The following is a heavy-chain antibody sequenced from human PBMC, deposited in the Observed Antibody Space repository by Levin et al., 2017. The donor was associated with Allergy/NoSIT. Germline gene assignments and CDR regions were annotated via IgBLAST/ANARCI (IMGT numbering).Heavy chain of an antibody. J-gene: IGHJ3*01. CDR2: ITGGGFNT. V-gene: IGHV3-23*01. Sequence: SCVASGFSFSDYAMTWVRQAPGKGLEWVSVITGGGFNTYYGDSVKGRFTVSRDNSKNTLYLELNSLRAEDTAVYYCAKKQGGTSGFSFDVWGQGTMVTVSS. D-gene: IGHD1/OR15-1a*01. CDR1: GFSFSDYA. CDR3: AKKQGGTSGFSFDV.